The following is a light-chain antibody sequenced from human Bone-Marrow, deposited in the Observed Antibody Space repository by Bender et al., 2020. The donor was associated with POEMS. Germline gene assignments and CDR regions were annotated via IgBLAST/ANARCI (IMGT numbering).Light chain of an antibody. Sequence: SYVLTQPPSVSVAPGQTARITCGGNNIEAKGVNWYRQKPGQAPVLVIYEDTERPSQIPERFSGSISGTTVTLTISGVQAEDEADYYCQSADITATYVVFGGGTKLTVL. CDR2: EDT. CDR3: QSADITATYVV. CDR1: NIEAK. J-gene: IGLJ2*01. V-gene: IGLV3-25*03.